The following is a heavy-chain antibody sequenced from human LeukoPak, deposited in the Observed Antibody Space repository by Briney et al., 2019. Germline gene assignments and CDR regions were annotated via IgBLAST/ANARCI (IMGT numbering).Heavy chain of an antibody. D-gene: IGHD6-13*01. V-gene: IGHV3-21*01. Sequence: GGSLRLSCAASGFTFSSYSMNWVRQAPGKGLEWVSSINSDSSLMFYADSLKGRFTISRDNAKNSLYLQMNSLRAEDTAVYYCARIGAGSSRDYWGQGTLVTVSS. CDR3: ARIGAGSSRDY. J-gene: IGHJ4*02. CDR1: GFTFSSYS. CDR2: INSDSSLM.